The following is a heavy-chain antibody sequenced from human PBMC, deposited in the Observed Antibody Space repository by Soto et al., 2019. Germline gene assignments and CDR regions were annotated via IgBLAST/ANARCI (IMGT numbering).Heavy chain of an antibody. J-gene: IGHJ5*02. V-gene: IGHV1-46*01. CDR3: ARDLEMSTIALPYH. CDR2: INPSGGST. CDR1: GYTVTGYD. D-gene: IGHD1-1*01. Sequence: ASVKVSCKASGYTVTGYDIHWVRQATGQGLEWMGIINPSGGSTSYAQKFQGRVTMTRDTSTSTVYMDLSSLRSEDTAVYYCARDLEMSTIALPYHWGQGTLVTVSS.